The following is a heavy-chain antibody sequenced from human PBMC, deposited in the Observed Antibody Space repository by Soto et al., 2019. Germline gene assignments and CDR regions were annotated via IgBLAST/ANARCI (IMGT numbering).Heavy chain of an antibody. Sequence: QVQLQESGPGLVKPSQTLSLTCTVSGGSISSGGYYLSWIRQHPGTGLEWIGYIYYSGSTYYNKSLQSRVTISVDTSKNQFSLKLISVTAADTAVYYCARAGSFQDDAFDIWGQGTMVTVSS. V-gene: IGHV4-31*03. CDR1: GGSISSGGYY. CDR2: IYYSGST. D-gene: IGHD3-10*01. CDR3: ARAGSFQDDAFDI. J-gene: IGHJ3*02.